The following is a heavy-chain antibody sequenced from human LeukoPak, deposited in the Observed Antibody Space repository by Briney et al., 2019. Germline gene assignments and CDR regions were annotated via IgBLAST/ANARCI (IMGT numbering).Heavy chain of an antibody. Sequence: SETLSLTCAVYGGSFSGYYWSWIRQHPGKGLEWIGYIYYSGSTYYNPSLKSRVTISVDTSKNQFSLKLSSVTAADTAVYYCARVSPQNYYYYGMDVWGQGTTVTVSS. CDR3: ARVSPQNYYYYGMDV. CDR1: GGSFSGYY. CDR2: IYYSGST. V-gene: IGHV4-31*11. J-gene: IGHJ6*02.